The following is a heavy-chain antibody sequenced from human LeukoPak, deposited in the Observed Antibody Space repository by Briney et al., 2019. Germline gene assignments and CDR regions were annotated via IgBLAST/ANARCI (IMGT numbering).Heavy chain of an antibody. CDR2: IYTSGST. Sequence: SETLSLTCTVSGGSINSGSYYWSWIRQPAGKGLEWIGRIYTSGSTNYNPSLKSRVTISVDTSKNQFSLKLSSVTTADTAVYYCARVEEGYGSGRRGNFYYYYMDVWGKGTTVTISS. CDR3: ARVEEGYGSGRRGNFYYYYMDV. V-gene: IGHV4-61*02. D-gene: IGHD3-10*01. CDR1: GGSINSGSYY. J-gene: IGHJ6*03.